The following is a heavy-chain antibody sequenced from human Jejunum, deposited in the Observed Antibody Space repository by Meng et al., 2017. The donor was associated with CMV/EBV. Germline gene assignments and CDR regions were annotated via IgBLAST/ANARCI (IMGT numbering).Heavy chain of an antibody. V-gene: IGHV4-34*01. CDR2: INHSGSA. CDR1: GGSFSGYY. D-gene: IGHD2-2*01. J-gene: IGHJ4*02. Sequence: YGGSFSGYYWSWIRQSPGQGLEWIGQINHSGSASYNPSLRRRVTISEDTSKNQFSLRLTSVTAADTAIYYCARKYCGSSNCYPFDYWGQGTLVTVSS. CDR3: ARKYCGSSNCYPFDY.